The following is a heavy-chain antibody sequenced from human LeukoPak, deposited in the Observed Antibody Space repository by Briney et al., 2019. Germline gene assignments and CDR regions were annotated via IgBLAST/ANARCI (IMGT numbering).Heavy chain of an antibody. D-gene: IGHD4-17*01. CDR2: ISGSGDSR. Sequence: GGSLRLTCAASGFTFSSCAMSWVRQAPGKGLEWVSLISGSGDSRYYADSVKGRFTISRDNAKNTLWLQMNSLRAEDTAVYYCAKGVTTVRIYYHGMDVWGQGTTVTVSS. V-gene: IGHV3-23*01. J-gene: IGHJ6*02. CDR1: GFTFSSCA. CDR3: AKGVTTVRIYYHGMDV.